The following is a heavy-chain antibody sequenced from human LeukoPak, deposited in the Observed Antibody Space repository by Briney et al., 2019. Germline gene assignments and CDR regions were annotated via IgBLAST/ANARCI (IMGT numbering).Heavy chain of an antibody. J-gene: IGHJ3*02. CDR3: ARDLVNDFWSGYPGDAFDI. D-gene: IGHD3-3*01. Sequence: SETLSLTCTVSGYSISSGYYWGWIRQPPGKGLEWIGSIYHSGSTYYNPPLNTRVTISVDTSKNQFSLKLSSVTAADTAVYYCARDLVNDFWSGYPGDAFDIWGQGTMVTVSS. V-gene: IGHV4-38-2*02. CDR1: GYSISSGYY. CDR2: IYHSGST.